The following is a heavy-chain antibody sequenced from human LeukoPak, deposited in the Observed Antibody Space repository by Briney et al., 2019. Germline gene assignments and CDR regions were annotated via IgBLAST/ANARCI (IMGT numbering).Heavy chain of an antibody. J-gene: IGHJ6*02. CDR3: AKDSGGGSSDSYYYYGMDV. CDR2: ISWNSGSI. V-gene: IGHV3-9*01. Sequence: PGRSLRLSCAASGFTFDDYAMHWVRQAPGKGLEWVSGISWNSGSIGYADSVKGRFTISRDNAKNSLYLQMNSLRAEDTALYYCAKDSGGGSSDSYYYYGMDVWGQGITVTVSS. CDR1: GFTFDDYA. D-gene: IGHD6-6*01.